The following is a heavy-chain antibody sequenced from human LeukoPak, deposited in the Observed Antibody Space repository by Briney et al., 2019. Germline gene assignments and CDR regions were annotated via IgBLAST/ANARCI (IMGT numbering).Heavy chain of an antibody. Sequence: GGSLRLSCAASGFTFSSYAMSWVRQAPGKGLEWVSAISGSGGSTYYADSVKGRFTISRDNSKNTLYLQMNSLRAEDTAVYYCAKDHPYIVVVPAAGYYFDYWGQGTLVTVSS. CDR2: ISGSGGST. CDR1: GFTFSSYA. CDR3: AKDHPYIVVVPAAGYYFDY. V-gene: IGHV3-23*01. J-gene: IGHJ4*02. D-gene: IGHD2-2*01.